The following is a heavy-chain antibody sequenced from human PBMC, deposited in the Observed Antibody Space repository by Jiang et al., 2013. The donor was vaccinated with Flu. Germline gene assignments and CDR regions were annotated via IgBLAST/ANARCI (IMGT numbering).Heavy chain of an antibody. V-gene: IGHV3-53*01. CDR2: IYSGGST. CDR3: AGYCSSTSCYYGMDV. J-gene: IGHJ6*02. D-gene: IGHD2-2*03. CDR1: GFTVSSNY. Sequence: QLLESGGGLIQPGGSLRLSCAASGFTVSSNYMSWVRQAPGKGLEWVSVIYSGGSTYYADSVKGRFTISRDNSKNTLYLQMNSLRAEDTAVYYCAGYCSSTSCYYGMDVWGQGTTVTVSS.